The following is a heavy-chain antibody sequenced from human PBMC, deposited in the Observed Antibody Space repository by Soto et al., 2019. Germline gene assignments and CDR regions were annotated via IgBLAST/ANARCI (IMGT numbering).Heavy chain of an antibody. CDR3: ARERNSISSGCTLDC. V-gene: IGHV1-18*01. J-gene: IGHJ4*02. CDR1: GYTFTTYS. D-gene: IGHD6-19*01. Sequence: QVQLVQSGAEVKKPGASVKVSCKVSGYTFTTYSITWVRQAPGQGLEWMGWISTYNGNTSYAQNLQGRVTMTTDTSTSTAYMELKSLRSDDTAVYYCARERNSISSGCTLDCWGQGTLVTVSS. CDR2: ISTYNGNT.